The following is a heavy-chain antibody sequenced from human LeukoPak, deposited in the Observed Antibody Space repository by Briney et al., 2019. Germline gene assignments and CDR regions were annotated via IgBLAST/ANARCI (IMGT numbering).Heavy chain of an antibody. D-gene: IGHD4-11*01. CDR2: IIPILGIA. Sequence: GASVKVSCKASGGTFSSYAISWVRQAPGQGLEWIGRIIPILGIANYAQKFQGRVTITADKSTSTAYMELSSLRSEDTAVYYCASSGPTVTADYYYGMDVWGQGTTVTVSS. J-gene: IGHJ6*02. CDR1: GGTFSSYA. CDR3: ASSGPTVTADYYYGMDV. V-gene: IGHV1-69*04.